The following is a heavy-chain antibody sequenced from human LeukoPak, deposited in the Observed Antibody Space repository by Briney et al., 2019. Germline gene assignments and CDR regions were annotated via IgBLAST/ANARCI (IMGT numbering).Heavy chain of an antibody. J-gene: IGHJ6*04. CDR2: ISGSGGNT. CDR1: GFTFSSYA. Sequence: GGSLRLSCAASGFTFSSYAMSWVRQAPGKGLEWVSAISGSGGNTYYADSVRGRFTISRDNSKNTLYLQMNSLRAEDTAVYYCAELGITMIGGVWGKGTTVTISS. CDR3: AELGITMIGGV. D-gene: IGHD3-10*02. V-gene: IGHV3-23*01.